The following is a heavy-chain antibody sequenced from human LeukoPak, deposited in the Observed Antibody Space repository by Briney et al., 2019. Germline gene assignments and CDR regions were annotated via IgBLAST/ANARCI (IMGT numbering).Heavy chain of an antibody. CDR3: AREFICSSGSCYSGYMDV. V-gene: IGHV4-30-4*08. CDR2: IYYSGST. D-gene: IGHD2-15*01. Sequence: SETLSPTCTVSGGSISSGDYYWSWIRQPPGKGLEWIGYIYYSGSTYYNPSLKSRVTISVDTSKNQFSLKLSSVTAADTAVYYCAREFICSSGSCYSGYMDVWGKGTTVTVSS. CDR1: GGSISSGDYY. J-gene: IGHJ6*03.